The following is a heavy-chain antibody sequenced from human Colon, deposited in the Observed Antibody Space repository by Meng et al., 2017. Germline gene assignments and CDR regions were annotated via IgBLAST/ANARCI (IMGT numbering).Heavy chain of an antibody. V-gene: IGHV4-30-4*01. J-gene: IGHJ4*02. CDR3: ARNPVIPDARTFDF. CDR2: IHSSGNT. CDR1: NGCINSADYY. Sequence: QVQLQESGPGLVKPSQTLSLTCTISNGCINSADYYWNWIRQPPGKGPEWLGYIHSSGNTYYTPSLKSRLAMSLDTSKNQFSLRLTSVTAADTAVYYCARNPVIPDARTFDFWGQGALVTVSS. D-gene: IGHD2-2*01.